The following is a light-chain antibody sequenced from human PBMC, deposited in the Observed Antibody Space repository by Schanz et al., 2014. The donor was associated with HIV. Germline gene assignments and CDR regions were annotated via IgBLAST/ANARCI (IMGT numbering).Light chain of an antibody. CDR2: RAS. CDR1: QYISSW. J-gene: IGKJ2*01. CDR3: QQFHAYPYT. Sequence: DIQMTQSPSTLSASIGDGVTISCRASQYISSWLAWYQQKPGQAPSLLIYRASSLEGGVPSRFSGGGSGPEFTLTITSLQPEDFATYHCQQFHAYPYTFGQGTKLEIK. V-gene: IGKV1-5*03.